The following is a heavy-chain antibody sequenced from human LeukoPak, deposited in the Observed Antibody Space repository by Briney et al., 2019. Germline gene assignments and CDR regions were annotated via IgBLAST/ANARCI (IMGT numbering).Heavy chain of an antibody. D-gene: IGHD2-15*01. V-gene: IGHV4-34*01. CDR1: GGSFSGYY. CDR3: ARVGYCSGGSCLAIDY. J-gene: IGHJ4*02. Sequence: PSETLSLTCAVYGGSFSGYYWNWIRQPPGKELEWIGEINHSGSTNYNPSLKSRVTISVDTSKNQFSLKLSSVTAADTAVYYCARVGYCSGGSCLAIDYWGQGTLVTVSS. CDR2: INHSGST.